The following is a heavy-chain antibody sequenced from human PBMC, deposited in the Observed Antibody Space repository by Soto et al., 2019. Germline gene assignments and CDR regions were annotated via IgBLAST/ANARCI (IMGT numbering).Heavy chain of an antibody. D-gene: IGHD3-10*01. CDR3: TTTYYGSGSPNPYFDY. J-gene: IGHJ4*02. CDR2: IKSKTDGGTT. Sequence: PGGSLRLSCAASGFTFSNAWMSWVRQAPGKGLEWVGRIKSKTDGGTTDYAAPVKGRFTISRDDSKNTLYLQMNSLKTEDTAVYYCTTTYYGSGSPNPYFDYWGQGTLVTVSS. V-gene: IGHV3-15*01. CDR1: GFTFSNAW.